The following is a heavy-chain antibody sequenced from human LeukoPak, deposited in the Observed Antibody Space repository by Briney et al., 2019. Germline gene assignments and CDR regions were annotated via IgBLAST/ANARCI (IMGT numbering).Heavy chain of an antibody. V-gene: IGHV3-48*01. Sequence: GGSLRLSCAASGFTFSSYSMNWVRQAPGKGLEWVSYISSSSSTIYYADSVKGRFTISRDNAKNSLYLQMNSLRAEDTAVYYCVKSAGKDGYRDSFDIWGQGTVVTVS. CDR1: GFTFSSYS. CDR3: VKSAGKDGYRDSFDI. CDR2: ISSSSSTI. D-gene: IGHD5-24*01. J-gene: IGHJ3*02.